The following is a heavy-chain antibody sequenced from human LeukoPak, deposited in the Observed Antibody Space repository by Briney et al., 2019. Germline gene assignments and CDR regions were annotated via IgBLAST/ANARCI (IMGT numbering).Heavy chain of an antibody. V-gene: IGHV1-18*01. CDR3: ARGGPILWFGESHDY. J-gene: IGHJ4*02. Sequence: ASVKVSCKASGYTFTSYGISWVRQAPGQGLEWMGWISAYNGNTNYAQKLQGRVTMTTDTSTSTAYMELRSLRSDDTAVYYCARGGPILWFGESHDYWGQGTLVTVSS. D-gene: IGHD3-10*01. CDR2: ISAYNGNT. CDR1: GYTFTSYG.